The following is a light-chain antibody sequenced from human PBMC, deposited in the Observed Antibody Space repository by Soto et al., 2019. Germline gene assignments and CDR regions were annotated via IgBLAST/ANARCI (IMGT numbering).Light chain of an antibody. Sequence: QSVLTQPRSVSGSPGQSVTISCTGTSSDVGGYNYVSWYQQHPGKVPKLMIYDVSKRPSGVPDRFSGSKSGNTASLTISGLQAGDEADYYCCSYAGRSTPYVFGTGTKLTVL. CDR1: SSDVGGYNY. CDR3: CSYAGRSTPYV. V-gene: IGLV2-11*01. CDR2: DVS. J-gene: IGLJ1*01.